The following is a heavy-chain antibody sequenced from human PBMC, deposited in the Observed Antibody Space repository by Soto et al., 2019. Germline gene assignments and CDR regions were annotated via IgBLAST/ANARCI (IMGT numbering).Heavy chain of an antibody. V-gene: IGHV2-5*02. CDR3: SHVSIDSGDYPEILTWFPP. CDR2: IYWDDDK. D-gene: IGHD4-17*01. Sequence: ESGPTRENPTQTLTLTCTFSGFSLSTSGEGVGWIRQPPGKAPEWLALIYWDDDKRYSPSLKSRLTITKDTSKNQVVLTMTNMDPVDAATFSFSHVSIDSGDYPEILTWFPPGAQEPLVPV. J-gene: IGHJ5*02. CDR1: GFSLSTSGEG.